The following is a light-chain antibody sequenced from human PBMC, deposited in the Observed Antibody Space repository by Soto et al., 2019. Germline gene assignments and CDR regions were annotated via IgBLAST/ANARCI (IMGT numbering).Light chain of an antibody. J-gene: IGLJ3*02. CDR3: CSLTNGATWV. CDR2: EAS. Sequence: QSALTQPASVSGSPGQSITISCTGTNSDVGSHNFVSWYQQYPGKAPKLLIYEASKRPSGLSNRFSGSKSGNTASLTISGXXXXXEXXYXCCSLTNGATWVFGGGTKLTVL. CDR1: NSDVGSHNF. V-gene: IGLV2-23*01.